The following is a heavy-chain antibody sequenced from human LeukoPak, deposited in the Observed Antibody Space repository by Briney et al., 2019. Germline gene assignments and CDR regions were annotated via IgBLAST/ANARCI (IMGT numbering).Heavy chain of an antibody. CDR3: ARELVAGSYYSRFQH. J-gene: IGHJ1*01. CDR2: ISYDGSNK. CDR1: GFTFSSYA. D-gene: IGHD1-26*01. Sequence: PGGSLRLSRAASGFTFSSYAMHWVRQAPGKGLEWVAVISYDGSNKYYADSVKGRFTISRDNSKNTLYLQMNSLRAEDTAVYYCARELVAGSYYSRFQHWGQGTLVTVSS. V-gene: IGHV3-30-3*01.